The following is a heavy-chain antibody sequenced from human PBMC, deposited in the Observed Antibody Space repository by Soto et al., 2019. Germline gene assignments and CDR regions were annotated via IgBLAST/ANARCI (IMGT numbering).Heavy chain of an antibody. D-gene: IGHD5-12*01. CDR3: ARQERDGYRSYVMDV. Sequence: PGESLKISCTGSGYSFTSYWISWVRQMPGKGLEWMGRIDPSGSYTNYSPSFQGHVTISADKSISTAYLQWSSLKASDTAMYYCARQERDGYRSYVMDVWGQGTTVAV. CDR2: IDPSGSYT. J-gene: IGHJ6*02. V-gene: IGHV5-10-1*01. CDR1: GYSFTSYW.